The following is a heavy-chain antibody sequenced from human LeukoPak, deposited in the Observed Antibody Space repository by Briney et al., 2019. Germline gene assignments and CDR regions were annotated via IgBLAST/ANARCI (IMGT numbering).Heavy chain of an antibody. CDR3: AKDVYYDILTGYQAGLFDP. CDR2: IRYDGSNK. D-gene: IGHD3-9*01. CDR1: GFTYSHNG. V-gene: IGHV3-30*02. Sequence: GGSLRLSCVASGFTYSHNGMHWVRQAPGKGLEWVTFIRYDGSNKYYADSVKGRFTISRDNSKNTLYLQMNSLRPEDTAVYYCAKDVYYDILTGYQAGLFDPWGQGTLVTVSS. J-gene: IGHJ5*02.